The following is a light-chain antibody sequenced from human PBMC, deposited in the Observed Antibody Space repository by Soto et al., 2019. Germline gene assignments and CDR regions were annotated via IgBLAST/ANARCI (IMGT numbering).Light chain of an antibody. CDR1: QSVSSN. CDR3: QHYNNWPFT. V-gene: IGKV3-15*01. CDR2: GAS. Sequence: IVVTQSAATLSVSPGERATLSCRASQSVSSNLAWYQQKPGQAPSLLIYGASARATGIPARFSGSGSGTEFTLTISSLQSEDFAVYYCQHYNNWPFTFGQGTKVDIK. J-gene: IGKJ2*01.